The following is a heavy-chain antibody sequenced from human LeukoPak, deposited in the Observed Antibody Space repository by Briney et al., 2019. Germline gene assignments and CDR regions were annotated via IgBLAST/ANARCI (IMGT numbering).Heavy chain of an antibody. CDR2: INPNSGGT. D-gene: IGHD1-26*01. CDR3: AREGGGSYTFGY. V-gene: IGHV1-2*02. J-gene: IGHJ4*02. CDR1: GYTFTGYY. Sequence: GASVKVSCKASGYTFTGYYMHWVRQTPGQGLEGMGWINPNSGGTNYAQKFQGRVTMTRDTSISTAYMELSRLRSDDTAVYYCAREGGGSYTFGYWGQGTLVTVSS.